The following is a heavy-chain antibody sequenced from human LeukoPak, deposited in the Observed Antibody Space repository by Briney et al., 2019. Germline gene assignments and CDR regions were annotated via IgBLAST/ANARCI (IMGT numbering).Heavy chain of an antibody. CDR1: SDSFSDYF. V-gene: IGHV4-34*01. J-gene: IGHJ4*02. CDR2: INHSGST. D-gene: IGHD3-10*01. Sequence: SETLSLTCAVYSDSFSDYFWNWIRQPPGKGLEWIGEINHSGSTKFSPPLKSRVTISRDMSKNQFSLKLISVTAADTAVYYCARSEHNSGSYYFDSWGREPWSPSPQ. CDR3: ARSEHNSGSYYFDS.